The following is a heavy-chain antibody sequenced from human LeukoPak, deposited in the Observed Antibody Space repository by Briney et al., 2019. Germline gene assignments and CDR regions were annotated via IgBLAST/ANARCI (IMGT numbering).Heavy chain of an antibody. CDR3: ARAYSGRYGLGYYYMDV. J-gene: IGHJ6*03. Sequence: PGGSLRLSCAASGFTFGSYSMNWVRQAPGKGLEWVSSISSSSSYIYYADSVKGRFTTSRYNAKNSLYLQMNSLRADDTAVYYCARAYSGRYGLGYYYMDVWGKGTTVTISS. CDR2: ISSSSSYI. CDR1: GFTFGSYS. D-gene: IGHD1-26*01. V-gene: IGHV3-21*01.